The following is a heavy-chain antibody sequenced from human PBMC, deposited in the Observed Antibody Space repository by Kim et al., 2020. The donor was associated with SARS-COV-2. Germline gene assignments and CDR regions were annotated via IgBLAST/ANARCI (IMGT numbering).Heavy chain of an antibody. CDR2: TYYRSKWYN. J-gene: IGHJ5*02. Sequence: SQTLSLTCAISGDSVSSNSAAWHWIRQSPSRGLEWLGRTYYRSKWYNDYAVSVKSRITINPDTSKNQFSLQLNSVTPEDTAVYYCARGDYYDFWSGSVKHNWFDPWGQGTLVTVSS. V-gene: IGHV6-1*01. CDR3: ARGDYYDFWSGSVKHNWFDP. CDR1: GDSVSSNSAA. D-gene: IGHD3-3*01.